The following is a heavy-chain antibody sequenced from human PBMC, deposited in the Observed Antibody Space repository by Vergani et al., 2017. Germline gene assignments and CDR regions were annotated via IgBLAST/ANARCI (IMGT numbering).Heavy chain of an antibody. Sequence: QVQLVQSGAEVKKPGSSVKVSCKASGGTFSSYAISWVRQAPGQGLEWMGGIIPIFGTANYAQKFQGRVTITADESTSTAYMELSSLRSEDTAVYYCARGMVDYDGSASFGLDAFDIWSQGTMVTVSS. CDR1: GGTFSSYA. CDR2: IIPIFGTA. V-gene: IGHV1-69*01. J-gene: IGHJ3*02. D-gene: IGHD3-10*01. CDR3: ARGMVDYDGSASFGLDAFDI.